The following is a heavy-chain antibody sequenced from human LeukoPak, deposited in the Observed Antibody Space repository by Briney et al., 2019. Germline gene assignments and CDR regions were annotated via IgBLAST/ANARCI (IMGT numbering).Heavy chain of an antibody. CDR2: I. Sequence: GGSLRLSCEASGFTFNSYAMNWVRQAPGKGLEWLSMIKGRFTISRDNSKNTLYQQMSSLGAGDTAIYYCAKTIHSDFWRGYYSYFDYWGRGTLVTVSS. V-gene: IGHV3-23*01. J-gene: IGHJ4*02. D-gene: IGHD3-3*01. CDR3: AKTIHSDFWRGYYSYFDY. CDR1: GFTFNSYA.